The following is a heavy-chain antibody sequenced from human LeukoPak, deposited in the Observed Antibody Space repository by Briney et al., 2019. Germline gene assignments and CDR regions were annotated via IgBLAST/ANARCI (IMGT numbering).Heavy chain of an antibody. CDR3: TTGADDSGYSGYGGTFDY. D-gene: IGHD5-12*01. J-gene: IGHJ4*02. V-gene: IGHV3-15*01. CDR2: IKSKTDGGTT. CDR1: GFTFSNAW. Sequence: PGGSLRLSCAASGFTFSNAWMSWVRQAPGKGLEWVGRIKSKTDGGTTDYAAPVKGRFTISRDDSKNTLYLQMNSLKTEDTAVYYCTTGADDSGYSGYGGTFDYWGQGTLVTVSS.